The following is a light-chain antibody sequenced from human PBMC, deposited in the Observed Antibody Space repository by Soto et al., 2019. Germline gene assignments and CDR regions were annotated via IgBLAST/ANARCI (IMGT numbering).Light chain of an antibody. CDR1: SSNIGAGYV. V-gene: IGLV1-40*01. Sequence: QSVLTQPPSVSGAPGQRVTISCTGSSSNIGAGYVVHWYQQLPGAAPKLLIFSDNNRPSGVPDRFSGSKSGTSASLAITGLRAEDEADYYCFSYTSSTADVFGTGTKVTVL. J-gene: IGLJ1*01. CDR2: SDN. CDR3: FSYTSSTADV.